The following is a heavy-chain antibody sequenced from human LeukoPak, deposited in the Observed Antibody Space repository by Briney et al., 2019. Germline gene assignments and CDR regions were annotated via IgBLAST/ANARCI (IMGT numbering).Heavy chain of an antibody. CDR2: IYYSGRT. Sequence: PSETLSLTCTVSGGSISDGSYCWGWIRQPPGKGLEWIGSIYYSGRTYYNPSLKSRVTISVDTSKNQFSLKLSSVTAADTAVYYCAREGLRGRRYYDILTGPNWFDPWGQGTLVTVSS. CDR3: AREGLRGRRYYDILTGPNWFDP. CDR1: GGSISDGSYC. V-gene: IGHV4-39*07. D-gene: IGHD3-9*01. J-gene: IGHJ5*02.